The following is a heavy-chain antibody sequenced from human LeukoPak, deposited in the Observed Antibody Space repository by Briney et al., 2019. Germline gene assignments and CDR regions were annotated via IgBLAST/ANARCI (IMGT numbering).Heavy chain of an antibody. CDR1: GYSFTTYW. Sequence: GESLKISCKGSGYSFTTYWIGWVRQAPGQGLEWMGWINPKSGGTNYAQKFQGRVTMTRDTSISTAYMELSRLKSDDTAVYYCARDKDGMDVWGQGTTVTVSS. CDR3: ARDKDGMDV. J-gene: IGHJ6*02. CDR2: INPKSGGT. V-gene: IGHV1-2*02.